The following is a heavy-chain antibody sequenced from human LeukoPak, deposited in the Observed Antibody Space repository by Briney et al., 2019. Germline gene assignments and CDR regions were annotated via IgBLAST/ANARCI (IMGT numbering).Heavy chain of an antibody. CDR1: GYTFTSYG. D-gene: IGHD6-6*01. V-gene: IGHV1-18*01. CDR3: ARDERRIAAPSQSLTDY. Sequence: SEKVSCKASGYTFTSYGISWVRHSPRQGLEWMGWISAYTGNTNYAQKLQGRDPMTTDTSTSTPYLEHRRLRSDDTAVNHCARDERRIAAPSQSLTDYWGQGTLVTVSS. CDR2: ISAYTGNT. J-gene: IGHJ4*02.